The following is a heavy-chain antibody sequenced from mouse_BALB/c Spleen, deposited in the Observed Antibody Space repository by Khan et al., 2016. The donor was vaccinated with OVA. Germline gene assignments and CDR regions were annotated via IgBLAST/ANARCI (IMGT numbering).Heavy chain of an antibody. Sequence: EVELVESGGGLVKPGGSLKLSCAASGFTFSNYAMSWVRQTPAKRLEWVASISSGGSTYYPDSVKGRLTISRDNDRNILYLQMSSLRSEDTAMYYCARDYWFTYWGQGTLVTVSA. CDR2: ISSGGST. V-gene: IGHV5-6-5*01. CDR3: ARDYWFTY. J-gene: IGHJ3*01. CDR1: GFTFSNYA.